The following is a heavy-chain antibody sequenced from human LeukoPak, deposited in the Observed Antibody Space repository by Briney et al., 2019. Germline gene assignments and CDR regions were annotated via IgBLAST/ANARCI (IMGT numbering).Heavy chain of an antibody. V-gene: IGHV4-4*07. J-gene: IGHJ4*02. CDR1: GGSISSYS. Sequence: SETLSLTCTVSGGSISSYSWSWIRQPAVKGLEWIGRMYTSGSTKYNPSLKSRVTMSVDTSKNQFSLKLSSVTAADTAVYYCAKDLGITMIVVVITKGFDYWGQGTLVTVSS. D-gene: IGHD3-22*01. CDR3: AKDLGITMIVVVITKGFDY. CDR2: MYTSGST.